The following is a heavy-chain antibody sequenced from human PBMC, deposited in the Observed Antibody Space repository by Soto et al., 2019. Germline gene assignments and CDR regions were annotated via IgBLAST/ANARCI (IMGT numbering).Heavy chain of an antibody. D-gene: IGHD6-19*01. V-gene: IGHV4-39*01. CDR1: GGSISSSSYY. CDR2: IYYSGST. Sequence: SETLSLTCTVSGGSISSSSYYWGWIRQPPGKGLEWIGSIYYSGSTYYNPSLKSRVTISVDTSKNQFSLKLSSVTAADTAVYYCARHARYSSGWKDYWGQGTLVTVSS. CDR3: ARHARYSSGWKDY. J-gene: IGHJ4*02.